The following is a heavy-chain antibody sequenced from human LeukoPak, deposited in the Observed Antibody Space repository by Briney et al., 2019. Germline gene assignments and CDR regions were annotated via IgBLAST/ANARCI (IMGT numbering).Heavy chain of an antibody. CDR1: GFTFSSYS. J-gene: IGHJ4*02. CDR3: ARVTTTVEDYFDY. V-gene: IGHV3-21*01. Sequence: GGSLRLSCAASGFTFSSYSMNWVRQAPGKGLEWVSSISSSSSYIYYADSVKGRFTISRDNAKNSLYLQMNSLRAEDTAVYYCARVTTTVEDYFDYWGQGTLVTVSS. CDR2: ISSSSSYI. D-gene: IGHD4-23*01.